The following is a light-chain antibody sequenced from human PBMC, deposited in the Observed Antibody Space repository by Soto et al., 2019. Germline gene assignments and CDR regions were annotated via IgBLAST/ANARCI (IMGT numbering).Light chain of an antibody. CDR1: ENLNTN. CDR2: GAS. Sequence: EIVMTQSPGTLSVSPGERATLSCRASENLNTNLAWYQQRPGQAPRILIYGASTRVTGVPARFTGSGSGTDFSLTISSLQFEDFAVYFCQQYKNWPPWTFGQGTKVDI. J-gene: IGKJ1*01. CDR3: QQYKNWPPWT. V-gene: IGKV3-15*01.